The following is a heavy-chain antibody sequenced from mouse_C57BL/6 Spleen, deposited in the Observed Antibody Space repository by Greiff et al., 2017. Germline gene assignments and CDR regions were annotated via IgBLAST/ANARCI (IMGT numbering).Heavy chain of an antibody. CDR2: IDPEDGDT. J-gene: IGHJ3*01. CDR1: GFNIKDYY. Sequence: VQLQQSGAELVRPGASVKLSCTASGFNIKDYYMHWVKQRPEQGLEWIGRIDPEDGDTEYAPKFQGKATMTAATSSNTAYLQLSSLTSEDTAVYYCTTTYYSNYWFAYWGQGTLVTVSA. D-gene: IGHD2-5*01. CDR3: TTTYYSNYWFAY. V-gene: IGHV14-1*01.